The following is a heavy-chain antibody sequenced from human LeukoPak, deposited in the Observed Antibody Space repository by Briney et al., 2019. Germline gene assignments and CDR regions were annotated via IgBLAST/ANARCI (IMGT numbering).Heavy chain of an antibody. CDR3: ARASTVTTGWFDP. V-gene: IGHV1-69*13. CDR2: IIPIFGTA. CDR1: GGTFSSYA. D-gene: IGHD4-17*01. Sequence: ASVKASCKASGGTFSSYAISWVRQAPGQGLEWMGGIIPIFGTANYAQKFQGRVTITADESTSTAYMELSSLRSEDTAVYYCARASTVTTGWFDPWGQGTLVTVSS. J-gene: IGHJ5*02.